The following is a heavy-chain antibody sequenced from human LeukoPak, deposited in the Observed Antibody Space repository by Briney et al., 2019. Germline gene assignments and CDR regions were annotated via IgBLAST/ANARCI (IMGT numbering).Heavy chain of an antibody. D-gene: IGHD3-10*01. CDR1: GGSINSYY. CDR3: AREAARAGTYYLDY. V-gene: IGHV4-59*01. CDR2: IYYSGST. J-gene: IGHJ4*02. Sequence: SETLSLTCTVSGGSINSYYWSWIRQPPGKGLEWIGYIYYSGSTSYNPSLKSRVTISVDTSKNQFSLKLRSVTAADTAVYFCAREAARAGTYYLDYWGQGTLLTVSS.